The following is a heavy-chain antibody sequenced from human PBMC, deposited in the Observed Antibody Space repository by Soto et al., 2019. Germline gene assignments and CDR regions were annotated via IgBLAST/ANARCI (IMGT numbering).Heavy chain of an antibody. CDR1: GGTFSSYA. V-gene: IGHV1-69*01. Sequence: QVQLVQSGAEVKKPGSSVKVSCKASGGTFSSYAISWVRQAPGQGLEWMGGIIPIFGTANYAQKFQGRVTITADESTSTAYMELSSLRSEDTAVYYCARDRRDCSGGSCYSPYRSDYWGQGTLVTVSS. CDR2: IIPIFGTA. J-gene: IGHJ4*02. CDR3: ARDRRDCSGGSCYSPYRSDY. D-gene: IGHD2-15*01.